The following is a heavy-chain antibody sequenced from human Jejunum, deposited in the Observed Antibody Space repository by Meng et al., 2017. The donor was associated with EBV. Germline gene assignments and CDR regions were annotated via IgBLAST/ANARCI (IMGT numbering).Heavy chain of an antibody. CDR2: ISHSGST. J-gene: IGHJ4*02. CDR3: ARAGYHRPANDY. Sequence: QVQLQESGPGLVNPSGPLSLPCAVSGELISRDWWSWLRQPPGKGLEWIGEISHSGSTAYNPSLKSRVTISLDTSKTQFSLTLTSVTAADTAVYFCARAGYHRPANDYWGQGTLGTVSS. V-gene: IGHV4-4*02. CDR1: GELISRDW. D-gene: IGHD1-14*01.